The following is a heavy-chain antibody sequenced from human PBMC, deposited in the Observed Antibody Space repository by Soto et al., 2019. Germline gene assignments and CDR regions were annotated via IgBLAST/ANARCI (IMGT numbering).Heavy chain of an antibody. CDR2: ISWSGGSI. Sequence: EVQLVESGGVVVQPGGSLRLSCAASGFTFDGYNMHWVRQAPGKGLEWVSFISWSGGSIYYADSVKGRFTISRANSKNSRDMAMNSLRMQDNALYDWAKGRDRCWRDGSSAPRDVCCIDLWGHGTTVTVSS. D-gene: IGHD2-15*01. J-gene: IGHJ6*02. V-gene: IGHV3-43*01. CDR3: AKGRDRCWRDGSSAPRDVCCIDL. CDR1: GFTFDGYN.